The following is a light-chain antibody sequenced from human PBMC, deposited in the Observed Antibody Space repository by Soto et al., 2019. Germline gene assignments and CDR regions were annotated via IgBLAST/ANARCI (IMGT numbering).Light chain of an antibody. J-gene: IGKJ1*01. CDR3: QHYIGYSGM. Sequence: DIQMTQSPSTLSASVGDRVTITCRASQSVNSWLAWYQHKPGKAPKLLIHKASILASGVPSRFSGSDSGAEFTLTISSLQPDDFATYYCQHYIGYSGMFGQGTKVDIK. CDR1: QSVNSW. CDR2: KAS. V-gene: IGKV1-5*03.